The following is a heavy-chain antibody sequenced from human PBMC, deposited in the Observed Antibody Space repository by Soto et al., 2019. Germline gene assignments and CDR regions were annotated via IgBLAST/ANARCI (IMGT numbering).Heavy chain of an antibody. CDR1: GGSISSYY. D-gene: IGHD3-3*01. CDR3: ARDSYYDFWSRRHYYYMDV. Sequence: SETLSLTCTVSGGSISSYYWSWIRQPPGKGLEWIGYIYYSGSTNYNPSLRSRVTISVDTSKNQFSLKLSSVTAADTAVYYCARDSYYDFWSRRHYYYMDVWGKGTTVTVS. V-gene: IGHV4-59*01. J-gene: IGHJ6*03. CDR2: IYYSGST.